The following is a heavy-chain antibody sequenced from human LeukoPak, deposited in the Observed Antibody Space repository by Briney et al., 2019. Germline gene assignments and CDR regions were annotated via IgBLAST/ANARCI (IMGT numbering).Heavy chain of an antibody. J-gene: IGHJ3*02. V-gene: IGHV4-4*07. CDR3: ASGGFGEEAFNM. CDR2: IYTSGST. Sequence: PSETLSLTCTVSGGSISSYYWSWIRQPAGKGLEWIGRIYTSGSTNYNPSLKSRVTMSVDTSKKEFSLKLTSVTAADTAVYYCASGGFGEEAFNMWGQGTMVTVSS. CDR1: GGSISSYY. D-gene: IGHD3-10*01.